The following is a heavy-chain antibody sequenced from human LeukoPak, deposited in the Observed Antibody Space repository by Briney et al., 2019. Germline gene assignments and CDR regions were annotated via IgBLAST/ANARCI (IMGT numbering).Heavy chain of an antibody. CDR3: ARLYDSSGYYYVAFDI. D-gene: IGHD3-22*01. CDR2: IYYSGST. Sequence: PSETLSLTCTVSGGSISSGDYYWRWIRQPPGKGLEWVGYIYYSGSTYYNPSLKSRVTISVDTSKNQFSLKLSSVTAADTAVYYCARLYDSSGYYYVAFDIWGQGTMVTVSS. V-gene: IGHV4-30-4*01. J-gene: IGHJ3*02. CDR1: GGSISSGDYY.